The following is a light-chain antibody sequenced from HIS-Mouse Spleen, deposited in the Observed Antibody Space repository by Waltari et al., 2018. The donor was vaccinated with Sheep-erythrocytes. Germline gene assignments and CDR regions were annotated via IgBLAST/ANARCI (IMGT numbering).Light chain of an antibody. CDR2: EVS. V-gene: IGLV2-8*01. Sequence: QSALTQPRSVSGSPGQSVTISCTGTSSDVGGYNYVSWYQQHPGKAPKLMIYEVSKRASGVPDRFSGSKSGNTASLTVSGLQAEDEADYYCSSYAGSNNWVFGGGTKLTVL. J-gene: IGLJ3*02. CDR1: SSDVGGYNY. CDR3: SSYAGSNNWV.